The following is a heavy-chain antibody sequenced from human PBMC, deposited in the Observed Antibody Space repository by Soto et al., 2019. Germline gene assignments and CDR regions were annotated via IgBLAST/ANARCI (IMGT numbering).Heavy chain of an antibody. D-gene: IGHD5-12*01. J-gene: IGHJ3*02. CDR1: GDSVSSNSSA. CDR2: TYYRSKWYN. V-gene: IGHV6-1*01. CDR3: ARDVDIVATISAFDI. Sequence: SQTLSLTCSFSGDSVSSNSSAWNWIRQSPSRSLEWLGRTYYRSKWYNDYAVSVKSRITINPDTSKNQFSLQLNSVTPEDTAVYYCARDVDIVATISAFDIWGQGTMDTVSS.